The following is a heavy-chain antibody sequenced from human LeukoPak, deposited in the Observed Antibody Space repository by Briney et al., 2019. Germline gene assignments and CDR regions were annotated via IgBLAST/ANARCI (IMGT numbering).Heavy chain of an antibody. CDR2: ISGSGGST. Sequence: GRSLRLSCAASGFTFSSYAMSWVRQAPGKGLEWVSAISGSGGSTYYADSVKGRFTISRDNSKNTLYLQMNSLRAEDTAVYYCARGLYGSGSYYFDYWGQGTLVTVSS. V-gene: IGHV3-23*01. J-gene: IGHJ4*02. D-gene: IGHD3-10*01. CDR3: ARGLYGSGSYYFDY. CDR1: GFTFSSYA.